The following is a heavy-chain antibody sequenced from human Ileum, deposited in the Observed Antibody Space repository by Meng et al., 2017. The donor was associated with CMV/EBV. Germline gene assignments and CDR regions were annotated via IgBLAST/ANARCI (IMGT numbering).Heavy chain of an antibody. J-gene: IGHJ6*02. Sequence: GSLRLSCAASGFTFSGYWMHWVRQAPGKGLVWVSRINSDGSSTSYADSVKGRFTISRDNAKNTLYLQMNSLRAEDTAVYYCAREGVAGHYYYYYGMDVWGQGTTVTVSS. CDR2: INSDGSST. D-gene: IGHD3-3*01. CDR1: GFTFSGYW. V-gene: IGHV3-74*01. CDR3: AREGVAGHYYYYYGMDV.